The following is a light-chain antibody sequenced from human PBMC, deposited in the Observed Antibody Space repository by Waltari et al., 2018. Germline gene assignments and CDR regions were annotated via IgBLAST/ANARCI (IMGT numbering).Light chain of an antibody. CDR2: SNN. J-gene: IGLJ1*01. CDR3: AAWDDSLNVLYV. CDR1: SAHTGTNH. V-gene: IGLV1-44*01. Sequence: SVLTQPPSASGTPGQRVTTPCSGTSAHTGTNHENWSQQLPGTAPKLLIYSNNQRPSGVPDRFSGSKSGTSASLAISGLQSEDEADYYCAAWDDSLNVLYVFGTGTKVTVL.